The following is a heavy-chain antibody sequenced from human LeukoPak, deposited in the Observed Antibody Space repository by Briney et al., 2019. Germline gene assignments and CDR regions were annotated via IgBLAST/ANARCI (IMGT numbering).Heavy chain of an antibody. CDR1: GFTFGDYA. CDR3: AKDREWELLGGDAFDV. J-gene: IGHJ3*01. D-gene: IGHD1-26*01. CDR2: LSWNSHNI. Sequence: PGGSLRLSCAASGFTFGDYAMHWVRQAPGQGLEWVAGLSWNSHNINYADSVKGRFTISRDNANYPLYLQMDSLRPEDTALYYCAKDREWELLGGDAFDVWGQGTVVTVSS. V-gene: IGHV3-9*01.